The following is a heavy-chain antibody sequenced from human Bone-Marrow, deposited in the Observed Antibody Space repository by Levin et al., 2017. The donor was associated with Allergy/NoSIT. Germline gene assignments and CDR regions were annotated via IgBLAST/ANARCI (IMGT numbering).Heavy chain of an antibody. V-gene: IGHV3-23*01. Sequence: GGSLRLSCAASGFTFDTYALNWVRQAPGKGLEWVSIIDGSGGSTHYADSVKGRFTISRDNSKTTLYLQMNSLRAEDTAVYYCAKGAGWVAGAVALIWGQGTLVTVSS. CDR3: AKGAGWVAGAVALI. CDR2: IDGSGGST. CDR1: GFTFDTYA. D-gene: IGHD6-19*01. J-gene: IGHJ4*02.